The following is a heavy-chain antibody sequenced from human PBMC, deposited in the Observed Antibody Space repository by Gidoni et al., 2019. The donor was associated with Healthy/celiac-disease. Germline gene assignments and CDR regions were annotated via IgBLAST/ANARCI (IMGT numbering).Heavy chain of an antibody. CDR2: ISGSGGST. Sequence: EVQLLESGGGLVQPGGSLRLSCAASGFTFSSYAMSWVRQAPGKGLEWVSAISGSGGSTYYADSVKGRFTISRDNSKNTLYLQMNSLRAEDTAVYYCAKVWPYCSSTSCSAFDYWGQGTLVTVSS. CDR3: AKVWPYCSSTSCSAFDY. D-gene: IGHD2-2*01. J-gene: IGHJ4*02. CDR1: GFTFSSYA. V-gene: IGHV3-23*01.